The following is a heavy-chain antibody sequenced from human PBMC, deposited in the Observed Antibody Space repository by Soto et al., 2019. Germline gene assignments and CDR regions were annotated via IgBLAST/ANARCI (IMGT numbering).Heavy chain of an antibody. Sequence: QVQLVQSGAEVKKPGASVKVSCKASGYTFTSYGISWVRQAPGQGLEWMGWISAYNGNTNYAQKLQGRVTMTTDTSTSTAYMALRSLRSDDTAVYYCARCDGDYIWEDMYAFDIWGQGTMVTVSS. V-gene: IGHV1-18*01. D-gene: IGHD3-16*01. CDR3: ARCDGDYIWEDMYAFDI. CDR1: GYTFTSYG. J-gene: IGHJ3*02. CDR2: ISAYNGNT.